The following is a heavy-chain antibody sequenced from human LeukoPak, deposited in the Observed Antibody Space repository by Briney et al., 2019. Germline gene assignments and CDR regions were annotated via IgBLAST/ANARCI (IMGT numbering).Heavy chain of an antibody. CDR3: AREHSWGDFDY. D-gene: IGHD3-16*01. J-gene: IGHJ4*02. V-gene: IGHV3-7*01. Sequence: GGSPRLSCAASGFTFSSYWMSWVRQAPGKGLEWVANIKQDGSEKYYVDSVKGRFTISRDNAKNSLYLQMNSLRAEDSAVYYCAREHSWGDFDYWGQGTLVTVSS. CDR2: IKQDGSEK. CDR1: GFTFSSYW.